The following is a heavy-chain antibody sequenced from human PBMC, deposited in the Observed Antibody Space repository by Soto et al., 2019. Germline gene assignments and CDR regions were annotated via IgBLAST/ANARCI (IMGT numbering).Heavy chain of an antibody. CDR1: GVSISPYY. D-gene: IGHD3-16*02. V-gene: IGHV4-59*12. CDR3: ARALRSYYFDY. Sequence: PSETLSLTCTVSGVSISPYYWSWIRQSPGKGLEWIGYVHYSGTTNYNPSLKSRLTISLDTSKTQFSLKLSSVTAADAAMYYCARALRSYYFDYWGQGTLVTVSS. CDR2: VHYSGTT. J-gene: IGHJ4*02.